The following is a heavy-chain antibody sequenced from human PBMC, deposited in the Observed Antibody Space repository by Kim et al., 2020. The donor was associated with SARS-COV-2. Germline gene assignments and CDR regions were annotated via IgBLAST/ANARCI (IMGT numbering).Heavy chain of an antibody. Sequence: GGSLRLSCAASGFTFSSYAMHWVRQAPGKGLEWVAVISYDGSNKYYADSVKGRFTISRDNSKNTLYLQMNSLRAEDTAVYYCARSNRYSSSWYYYWGQGT. D-gene: IGHD6-13*01. CDR2: ISYDGSNK. V-gene: IGHV3-30-3*01. CDR3: ARSNRYSSSWYYY. CDR1: GFTFSSYA. J-gene: IGHJ4*02.